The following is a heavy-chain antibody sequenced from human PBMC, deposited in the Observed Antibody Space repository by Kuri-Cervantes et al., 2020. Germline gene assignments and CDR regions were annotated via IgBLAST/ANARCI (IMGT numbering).Heavy chain of an antibody. CDR1: GFTFSSYW. CDR2: IWYDGSNK. Sequence: GGSLRLSCAASGFTFSSYWMHWVRQAPGKGLEWVAVIWYDGSNKYYADSVKGRFTISRDNSKNTLYLQMNSLRAEDTAVYYCARDYYGMDVWGQGTTVTVSS. CDR3: ARDYYGMDV. J-gene: IGHJ6*02. V-gene: IGHV3-33*08.